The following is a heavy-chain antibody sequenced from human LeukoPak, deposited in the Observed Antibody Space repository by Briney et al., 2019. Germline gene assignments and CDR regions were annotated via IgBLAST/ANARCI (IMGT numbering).Heavy chain of an antibody. CDR3: ARYGSGNHDFDY. CDR1: GYTFTGYY. V-gene: IGHV1-2*02. J-gene: IGHJ4*02. Sequence: ASVKVSCKASGYTFTGYYIHRVRQAPGQGLEWMGWSNPNSGATNYAQKFQGRVTMTSDTSISTAYMELSRLTSDDTAMYYCARYGSGNHDFDYWGQGTLVTVSS. CDR2: SNPNSGAT. D-gene: IGHD3-10*01.